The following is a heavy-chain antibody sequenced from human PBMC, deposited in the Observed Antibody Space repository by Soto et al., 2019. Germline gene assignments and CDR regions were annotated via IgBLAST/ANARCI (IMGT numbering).Heavy chain of an antibody. J-gene: IGHJ5*02. V-gene: IGHV1-3*01. CDR1: EYTFTSYA. CDR2: INAGNGNT. D-gene: IGHD6-6*01. CDR3: ARDRASSIAARAPLRWFDP. Sequence: ASAKVSCKASEYTFTSYAMHLVRQALGKRLEWMGWINAGNGNTKYSQKFQGRVTITRDTSASTAYMELSSLRSEDTAVYYCARDRASSIAARAPLRWFDPWGQGTLVTVS.